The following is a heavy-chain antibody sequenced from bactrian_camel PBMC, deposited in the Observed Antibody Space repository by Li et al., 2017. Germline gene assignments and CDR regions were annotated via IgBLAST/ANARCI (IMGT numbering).Heavy chain of an antibody. CDR2: MISTGGRT. V-gene: IGHV3S40*01. J-gene: IGHJ6*01. CDR1: GLTFKIYD. D-gene: IGHD6*01. Sequence: DVQLVESGGGLVQPGGSLRLSCAASGLTFKIYDMNWVRQAPGKGLEWVSVMISTGGRTYYADSVKGRFTISRDNAKNTVYLQMNSLKSEDTALYYCATGEYGGSRADFGYWGQGTQVTVS. CDR3: ATGEYGGSRADFGY.